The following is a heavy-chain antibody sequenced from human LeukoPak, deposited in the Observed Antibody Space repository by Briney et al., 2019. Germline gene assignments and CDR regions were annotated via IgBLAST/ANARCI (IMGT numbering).Heavy chain of an antibody. CDR3: ARGGAYYYDSSGYSGFDY. Sequence: PSETLSLTCSVSGVSISSGDYYWSWIRQPPGKGLEWIGYIYNSGSTYYNPSLKSRVTISVDTSKNQFSLKLSSVTAADTAVYCCARGGAYYYDSSGYSGFDYWGQGTLVTVSS. V-gene: IGHV4-30-4*01. CDR1: GVSISSGDYY. D-gene: IGHD3-22*01. J-gene: IGHJ4*02. CDR2: IYNSGST.